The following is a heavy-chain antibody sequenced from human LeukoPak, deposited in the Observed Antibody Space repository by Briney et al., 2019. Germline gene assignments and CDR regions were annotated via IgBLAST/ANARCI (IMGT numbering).Heavy chain of an antibody. V-gene: IGHV3-11*04. CDR2: ISSSGSTI. J-gene: IGHJ4*02. Sequence: GGSLRLSCAASGFTFSDYYMSWIRQAPGKGLEWVSYISSSGSTIYYADSVKGRFTISRDNAKNSLYLQMNSLRAEDTAVYYCARVPYYDILTGYYREAGYYFDYWGQGTLVSVSS. D-gene: IGHD3-9*01. CDR1: GFTFSDYY. CDR3: ARVPYYDILTGYYREAGYYFDY.